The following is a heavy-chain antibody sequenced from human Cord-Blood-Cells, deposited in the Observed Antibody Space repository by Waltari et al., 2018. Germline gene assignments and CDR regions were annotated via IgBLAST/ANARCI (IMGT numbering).Heavy chain of an antibody. V-gene: IGHV4-39*07. CDR3: ARDGVDLVVTAIDY. Sequence: QLQLQESGPGLVKPSETLSLTCPVSGGSISSSSYHSGWIRQPPGKGLEWIGSIYYSGSTYYNPSLKSRVTISVDTSKNQFSLKLSSVTAADTTVYYCARDGVDLVVTAIDYWGQGTLVTVSS. J-gene: IGHJ4*02. CDR2: IYYSGST. CDR1: GGSISSSSYH. D-gene: IGHD2-21*02.